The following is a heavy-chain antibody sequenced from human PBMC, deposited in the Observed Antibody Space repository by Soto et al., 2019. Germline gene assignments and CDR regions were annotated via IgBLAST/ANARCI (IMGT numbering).Heavy chain of an antibody. CDR2: SSAHNGNT. D-gene: IGHD1-1*01. CDR3: ARGRYGDY. Sequence: QVHLVQSGAEVKKPGASVKVSCKGSGYTFTSYGITWVRKAPGQGLEWMGWSSAHNGNTDYAQKLQGKVTVTRDTTTSTAYMELRGLRSDDTAVYYCARGRYGDYWGQGALVTVSS. V-gene: IGHV1-18*01. CDR1: GYTFTSYG. J-gene: IGHJ4*02.